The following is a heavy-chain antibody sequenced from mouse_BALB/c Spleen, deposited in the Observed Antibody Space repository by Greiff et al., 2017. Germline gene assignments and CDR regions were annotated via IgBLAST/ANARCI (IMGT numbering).Heavy chain of an antibody. J-gene: IGHJ4*01. D-gene: IGHD1-2*01. CDR1: GDSITSGY. CDR3: ARSIIHYYGAMDY. Sequence: DVKLMESGPSLVKPSQTLSLTCSVTGDSITSGYWNWIRKFPGNKLEYMGYISYSGSTYYNPSLKSRISITRDTSKNQYYLQLNSVTTEDTATYYCARSIIHYYGAMDYWGQGTSVTVSS. CDR2: ISYSGST. V-gene: IGHV3-8*02.